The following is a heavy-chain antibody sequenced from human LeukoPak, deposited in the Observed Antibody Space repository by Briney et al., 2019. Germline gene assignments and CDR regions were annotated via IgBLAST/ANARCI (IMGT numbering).Heavy chain of an antibody. CDR3: ARDRSPGNFDY. V-gene: IGHV3-13*01. CDR1: GFTFSSYD. J-gene: IGHJ4*02. Sequence: GGSLRLSCAVSGFTFSSYDMHWVRQVTGKRLEWVSGIGTAGDTYYSGSVKGRFTISRENAKNSLYLQMNSLRAEDTAVYYCARDRSPGNFDYWGQGTLVTVSS. D-gene: IGHD3-10*01. CDR2: IGTAGDT.